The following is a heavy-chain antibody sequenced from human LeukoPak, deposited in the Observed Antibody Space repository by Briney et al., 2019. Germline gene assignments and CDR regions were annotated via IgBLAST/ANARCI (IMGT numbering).Heavy chain of an antibody. Sequence: GGSLRLSCVASGFVFSNYWMGWVRQAPGKGLEWVANIKEDGGETYYVDSVKGRFTISRDNAKNSLDLQTNSLRDEDTAVYYCARRKEVQTTFDYWGQGTLVTVSS. CDR2: IKEDGGET. V-gene: IGHV3-7*01. CDR1: GFVFSNYW. J-gene: IGHJ4*02. CDR3: ARRKEVQTTFDY. D-gene: IGHD4/OR15-4a*01.